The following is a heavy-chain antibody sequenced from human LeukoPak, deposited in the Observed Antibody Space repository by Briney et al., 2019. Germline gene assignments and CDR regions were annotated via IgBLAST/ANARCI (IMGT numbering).Heavy chain of an antibody. CDR1: GGSISSYY. V-gene: IGHV4-59*08. CDR3: ARLSIWSTRTFDY. J-gene: IGHJ4*02. D-gene: IGHD6-13*01. Sequence: PSETLSLTCTVSGGSISSYYWSWIRQPPGKGLEWIGYIYSSGTTNYNPSLKSRVTISVDTSKIQFSLKLSSVTAAVTAVYYCARLSIWSTRTFDYWGQGTQVTVSS. CDR2: IYSSGTT.